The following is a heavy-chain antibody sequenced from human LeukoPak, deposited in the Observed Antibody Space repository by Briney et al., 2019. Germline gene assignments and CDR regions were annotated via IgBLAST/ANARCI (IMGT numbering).Heavy chain of an antibody. D-gene: IGHD2-15*01. CDR3: ARGTRVAANLHTA. CDR1: GFTFSSYS. CDR2: INSSSSYI. V-gene: IGHV3-21*01. J-gene: IGHJ5*02. Sequence: GGSLRLSCAASGFTFSSYSMNWVRQAPGKGLEWVSSINSSSSYIYYADSVKGRFTISRDNAKNSLYLQMNSLRAEDTAVYYCARGTRVAANLHTAWGQGTLVTVSS.